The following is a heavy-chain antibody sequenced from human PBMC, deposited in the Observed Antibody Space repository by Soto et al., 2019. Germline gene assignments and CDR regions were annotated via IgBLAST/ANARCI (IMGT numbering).Heavy chain of an antibody. CDR1: GYSFATYW. D-gene: IGHD3-3*01. Sequence: GESLKISCKGSGYSFATYWIGWVRQMPGKGLEWMGIIYPGDSDTRYSPSFQGQVTISADKSISTAYLKWSSLTASDTAMYYCARLEYYEHSGIFAWYFDLWGRGALVTVSS. V-gene: IGHV5-51*01. J-gene: IGHJ2*01. CDR3: ARLEYYEHSGIFAWYFDL. CDR2: IYPGDSDT.